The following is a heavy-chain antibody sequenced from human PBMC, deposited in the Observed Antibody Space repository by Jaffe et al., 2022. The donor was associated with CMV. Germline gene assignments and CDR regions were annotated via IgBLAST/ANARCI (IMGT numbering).Heavy chain of an antibody. Sequence: QVQLQESGPGLVRPSETLSLNCTVSGGSVSSGSYYWTWIRQPPGKGLEWIGYISYSGSTNYSPSLKSRLTMSVDLPQNHFSLKLSSVTAADTAVYYCARDSNNYYYYGMDVWGLGTTVTVSS. J-gene: IGHJ6*02. CDR1: GGSVSSGSYY. V-gene: IGHV4-61*03. CDR3: ARDSNNYYYYGMDV. CDR2: ISYSGST.